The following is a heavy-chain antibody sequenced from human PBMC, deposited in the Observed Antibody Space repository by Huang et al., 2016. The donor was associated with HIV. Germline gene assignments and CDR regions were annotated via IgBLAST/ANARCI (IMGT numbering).Heavy chain of an antibody. CDR3: VKDQGHTFMVRYHFDF. Sequence: QVQLVESGGGVVQPGRSLRLSCAASGFTFSTYGMHWVRQVPVKGLEWVTVISYEGREKYYADSVKGRFTSSRDNSNNTLYLQMNSLRADDTAVYYCVKDQGHTFMVRYHFDFWGQGTLVTVSS. V-gene: IGHV3-30*18. J-gene: IGHJ4*02. CDR2: ISYEGREK. D-gene: IGHD3-10*01. CDR1: GFTFSTYG.